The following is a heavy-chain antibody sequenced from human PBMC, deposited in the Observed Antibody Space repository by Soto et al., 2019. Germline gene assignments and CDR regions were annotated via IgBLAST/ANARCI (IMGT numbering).Heavy chain of an antibody. V-gene: IGHV1-2*02. CDR1: GYTFTDYY. CDR2: INPNSGGT. J-gene: IGHJ4*02. D-gene: IGHD3-22*01. CDR3: ARRKGYYYDSSGYHYYFDY. Sequence: QVQLVQSGAAVKKPGASVKVSCKASGYTFTDYYVHWVRQAPGQGLEWMGWINPNSGGTKSAQKFQGRVTMTRDTSISTAYMELSRLRSDDTAVYYCARRKGYYYDSSGYHYYFDYWGQGTLVTVSS.